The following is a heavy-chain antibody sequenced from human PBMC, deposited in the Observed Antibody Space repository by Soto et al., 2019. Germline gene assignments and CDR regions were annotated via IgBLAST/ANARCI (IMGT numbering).Heavy chain of an antibody. V-gene: IGHV4-30-4*01. Sequence: SETLSLTCSVSGGSISRPGYYWSWIRQPPGKGLEWIGYIYYSGATYYNPSLESRLTISVDTSKNQFSLRLSSVTAADTAVYYCARDQGTYDSTDYYHPVFDIWGQGTMVTVSS. CDR3: ARDQGTYDSTDYYHPVFDI. CDR2: IYYSGAT. D-gene: IGHD3-22*01. J-gene: IGHJ3*02. CDR1: GGSISRPGYY.